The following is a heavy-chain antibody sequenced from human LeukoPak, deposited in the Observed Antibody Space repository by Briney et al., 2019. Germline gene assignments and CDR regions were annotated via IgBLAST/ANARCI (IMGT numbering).Heavy chain of an antibody. V-gene: IGHV5-51*01. D-gene: IGHD4-17*01. Sequence: PAESLQISCKGSGCSFTSYWIGWVRQLPGKGLEWMGIIYPGDSDTRYSPSFQGQVTISADKSISTAYLQWSSLKASDTAMYYCARHPNDYGDYPGGWGQGTLVTVSS. CDR1: GCSFTSYW. J-gene: IGHJ4*02. CDR3: ARHPNDYGDYPGG. CDR2: IYPGDSDT.